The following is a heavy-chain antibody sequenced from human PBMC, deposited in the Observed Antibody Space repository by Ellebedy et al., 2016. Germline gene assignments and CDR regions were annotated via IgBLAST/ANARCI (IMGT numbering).Heavy chain of an antibody. Sequence: GESLKISXAASGFTFDYFGMHWVRQAPGRGLEWVAVISYDGNDKYYADSVKGRFTISRDNSKNTLYLQMNSLRVEDTAVYYCAKAQGDGYNPFWYFSLWGRGTLVTVSS. CDR2: ISYDGNDK. V-gene: IGHV3-30*18. D-gene: IGHD5-24*01. CDR3: AKAQGDGYNPFWYFSL. J-gene: IGHJ2*01. CDR1: GFTFDYFG.